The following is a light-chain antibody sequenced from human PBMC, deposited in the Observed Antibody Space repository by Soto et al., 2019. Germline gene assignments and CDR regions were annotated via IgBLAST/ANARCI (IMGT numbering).Light chain of an antibody. J-gene: IGKJ4*01. Sequence: DIQMTQSPSTLSASVGDSVTITCRASQSISSWLAWYQQKPGKAPKLLIYDASSLESGVPSRFSGSGSGTEFTLTISSLQPDDFAVYYCQQYYNWPLTFGGGTKVEIK. CDR3: QQYYNWPLT. V-gene: IGKV1-5*01. CDR1: QSISSW. CDR2: DAS.